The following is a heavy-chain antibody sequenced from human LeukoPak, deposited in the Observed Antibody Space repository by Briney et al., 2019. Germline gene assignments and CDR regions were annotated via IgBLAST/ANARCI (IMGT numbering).Heavy chain of an antibody. D-gene: IGHD6-19*01. V-gene: IGHV1-2*02. Sequence: SVKVSCKVSGYTLTELSMHWVRQAPGQGLEWMGWINPNSGGTNYAQKFQGRVTMTRDTSISTAYMELSRLRSDDTAVYYCARGTSSGWADDAFDIWGQGTMVTVSS. CDR1: GYTLTELS. CDR2: INPNSGGT. CDR3: ARGTSSGWADDAFDI. J-gene: IGHJ3*02.